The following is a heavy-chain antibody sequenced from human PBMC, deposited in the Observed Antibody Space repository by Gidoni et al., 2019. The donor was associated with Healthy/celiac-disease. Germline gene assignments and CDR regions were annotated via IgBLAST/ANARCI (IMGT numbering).Heavy chain of an antibody. CDR1: GGSISSSSYY. Sequence: QLQLQESGPGLVKPSETLSLTCTVSGGSISSSSYYWGWIRQPPGKGLEWIGSIYYSGSTYYSPSLKSRVTISVDTSKNQFSLKLSSVTAADTAVYYCARLSFTRVLRYFDWLPPKAHSYYGMDVWGQGTTVTVSS. J-gene: IGHJ6*02. CDR2: IYYSGST. CDR3: ARLSFTRVLRYFDWLPPKAHSYYGMDV. V-gene: IGHV4-39*01. D-gene: IGHD3-9*01.